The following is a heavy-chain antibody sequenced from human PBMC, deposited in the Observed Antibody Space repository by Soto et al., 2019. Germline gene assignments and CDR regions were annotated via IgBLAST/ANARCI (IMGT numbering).Heavy chain of an antibody. D-gene: IGHD5-18*01. CDR1: GFTVSSNY. Sequence: WSLRLSFASSGFTVSSNYMSWVRQAPVKGLGWVSVIYSGGSTYYADSVKGRFTISRDNSKNTLYLQMNSLRAEDTAVYYCATDPIQPYYYGMDVWGQGTTVTVSS. CDR3: ATDPIQPYYYGMDV. J-gene: IGHJ6*02. CDR2: IYSGGST. V-gene: IGHV3-53*01.